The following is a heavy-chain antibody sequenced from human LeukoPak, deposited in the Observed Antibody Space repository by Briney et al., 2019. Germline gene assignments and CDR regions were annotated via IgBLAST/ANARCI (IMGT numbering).Heavy chain of an antibody. J-gene: IGHJ4*02. CDR3: ARNYYDILTGVRN. V-gene: IGHV3-53*01. CDR1: GFTVSSNY. CDR2: ISSGGST. Sequence: PGGSQRLSCAASGFTVSSNYMSWVRQAPGKGLEWVSVISSGGSTYYADSVKGRFTISRDNSKNTLYLQMNSLRAEDTAVYYCARNYYDILTGVRNWGQGTLVTVSS. D-gene: IGHD3-9*01.